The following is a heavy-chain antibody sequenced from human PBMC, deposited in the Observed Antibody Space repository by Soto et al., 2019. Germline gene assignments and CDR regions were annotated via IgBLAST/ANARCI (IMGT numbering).Heavy chain of an antibody. V-gene: IGHV4-4*07. CDR1: GGSIRSYH. CDR3: ARESGDNWDYEAY. J-gene: IGHJ4*02. D-gene: IGHD1-7*01. CDR2: IYTSGNT. Sequence: SETLSLTCTVSGGSIRSYHWSWIRQSAGKGLEWIGRIYTSGNTHYNPSLKSRVTVSIDTSKNKFFLTVNSVTAADSAVYYCARESGDNWDYEAYWSQGTPVTVSS.